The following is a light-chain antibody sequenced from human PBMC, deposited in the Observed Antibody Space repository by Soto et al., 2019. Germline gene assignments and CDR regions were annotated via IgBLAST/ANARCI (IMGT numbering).Light chain of an antibody. CDR3: AAWDDSLSGVV. CDR2: KNN. CDR1: SSNIGSNY. V-gene: IGLV1-47*01. Sequence: QSVLTQPPSASGTPGQRVTISCSGSSSNIGSNYVYWYQQLPGTAPKLLIYKNNQRPSGVPDRFSGSKSGTSASLAISGLRSEVDADYYCAAWDDSLSGVVFGGGTKLTVL. J-gene: IGLJ2*01.